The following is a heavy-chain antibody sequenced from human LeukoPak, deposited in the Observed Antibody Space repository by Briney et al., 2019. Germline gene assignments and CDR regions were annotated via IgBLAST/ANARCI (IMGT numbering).Heavy chain of an antibody. J-gene: IGHJ4*02. V-gene: IGHV4-39*07. CDR2: IYYSGST. D-gene: IGHD3-22*01. CDR1: GGSISSSSYY. Sequence: SETLSLTCTVSGGSISSSSYYWGWIRQPPGKGLEWIGSIYYSGSTYYNPSLKSRVTISVDTSKNQFSLKLSSVTAADTALYYCARDYYTYFDYWGQGTLVTVSS. CDR3: ARDYYTYFDY.